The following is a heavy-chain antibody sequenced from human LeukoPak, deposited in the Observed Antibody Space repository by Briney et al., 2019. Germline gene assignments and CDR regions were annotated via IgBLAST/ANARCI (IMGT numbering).Heavy chain of an antibody. J-gene: IGHJ5*02. Sequence: SGTLSLTCTVSAYSISDGFVWGWIRQAPGKGLGWIGSIYYSGTSYYNPSLKSRISMSVDTSKNQFSLNLSSVTAADTAVYYCTRLSHVAGAPKVSWFDPWGQGTLVTVSS. CDR2: IYYSGTS. CDR1: AYSISDGFV. CDR3: TRLSHVAGAPKVSWFDP. V-gene: IGHV4-38-2*02. D-gene: IGHD1-26*01.